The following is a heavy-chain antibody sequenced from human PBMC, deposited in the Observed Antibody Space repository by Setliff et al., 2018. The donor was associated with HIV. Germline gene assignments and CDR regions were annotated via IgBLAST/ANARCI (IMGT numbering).Heavy chain of an antibody. CDR1: GDSISSGTYY. CDR3: ARGWVRGPIISPGTYFSYGLDV. CDR2: IYSSGST. V-gene: IGHV4-61*02. Sequence: LSLTCTVSGDSISSGTYYWSWIRQPAGKGLEWIGRIYSSGSTNYNPSLESRVTISVDTSKNQFSLKLTSMTAADTAVYYCARGWVRGPIISPGTYFSYGLDVWGQGTPVTVSS. D-gene: IGHD3-10*01. J-gene: IGHJ6*02.